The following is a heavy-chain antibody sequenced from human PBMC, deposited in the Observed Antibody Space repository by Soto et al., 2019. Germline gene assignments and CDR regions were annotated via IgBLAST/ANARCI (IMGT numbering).Heavy chain of an antibody. D-gene: IGHD1-1*01. CDR3: AKATATVGGAFEI. CDR1: GLICSSYD. J-gene: IGHJ3*02. Sequence: GGSLRLSCAVSGLICSSYDMSWVRQAPGKGLEWVSTILVGGSTHYEDSVKGRFTISRDTSKNTVYLQMNSLTAGDTAVYYCAKATATVGGAFEIYGRGTLVTVSS. V-gene: IGHV3-23*01. CDR2: ILVGGST.